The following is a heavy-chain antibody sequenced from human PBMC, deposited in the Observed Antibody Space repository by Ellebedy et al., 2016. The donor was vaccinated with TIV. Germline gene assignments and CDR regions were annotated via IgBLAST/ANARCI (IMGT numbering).Heavy chain of an antibody. D-gene: IGHD5/OR15-5a*01. J-gene: IGHJ4*02. CDR2: LYPGDYDI. Sequence: GESLKISCKGSGYSFTSYWTSWVRQMPGKGLEWMAALYPGDYDIKYSPSFQGQVTISADKSTGTAYLQWNSLKTSDTAIYYCARRSDYGVSPFYFDYWGQGTLVTVSS. V-gene: IGHV5-51*01. CDR1: GYSFTSYW. CDR3: ARRSDYGVSPFYFDY.